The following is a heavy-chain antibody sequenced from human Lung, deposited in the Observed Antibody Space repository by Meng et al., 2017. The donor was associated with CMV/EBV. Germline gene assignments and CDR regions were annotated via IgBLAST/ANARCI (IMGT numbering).Heavy chain of an antibody. CDR2: IKQDGSEK. CDR3: ARLVFGGAFAI. D-gene: IGHD2-2*01. Sequence: GESLKISCAASGFTFSSYWMSWVRQAPGKGLEWVANIKQDGSEKYYVDSVKGRFTISRDNAKNSPYLQMNSLRAEDTAVYYCARLVFGGAFAIWGQGKLV. CDR1: GFTFSSYW. J-gene: IGHJ3*02. V-gene: IGHV3-7*01.